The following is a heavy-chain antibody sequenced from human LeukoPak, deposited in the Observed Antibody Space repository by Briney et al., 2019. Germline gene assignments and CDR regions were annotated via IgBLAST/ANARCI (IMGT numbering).Heavy chain of an antibody. CDR3: AKVGTPGDYTFDSGTYYTGWYCDL. CDR2: ISYDGSKR. J-gene: IGHJ2*01. Sequence: QPGGSLRLSCAASGFTFSSYGMHWVRQAPGKGLEWVAIISYDGSKRYYVDSVKGRFDISRDNSNDTLYLQLNSLRAEDTGVYYCAKVGTPGDYTFDSGTYYTGWYCDLWGHGTLLTVSS. V-gene: IGHV3-30*18. D-gene: IGHD3-10*01. CDR1: GFTFSSYG.